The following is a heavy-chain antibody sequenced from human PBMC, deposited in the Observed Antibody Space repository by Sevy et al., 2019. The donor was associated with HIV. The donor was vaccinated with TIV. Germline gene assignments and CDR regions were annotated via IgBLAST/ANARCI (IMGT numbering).Heavy chain of an antibody. CDR2: ISVTSART. CDR1: GFTFSNYG. Sequence: GGSLRLSCVGSGFTFSNYGMTWVRQAPGKGLEWVSSISVTSARTYYADSVRGRFTVSRDNSENTLYLQMNSLRAGDTAVYYFAKDPNDYCHSFDIWGQGTLVTVSS. D-gene: IGHD1-1*01. CDR3: AKDPNDYCHSFDI. J-gene: IGHJ3*02. V-gene: IGHV3-23*01.